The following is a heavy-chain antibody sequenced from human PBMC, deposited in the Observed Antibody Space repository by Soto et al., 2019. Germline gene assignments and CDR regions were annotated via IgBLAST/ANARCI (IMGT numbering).Heavy chain of an antibody. V-gene: IGHV1-18*01. Sequence: QVQLVQSGAEVKKPGASVKVSCKASGYTFTSYGISWVRQAPGQGLEWMGWISDYNGNTNYAQKLQGRVTMNTDTSTSTDYMELRSLRSDDTAVYYGARDSMVMGANPLNCWGQGTLVTVSS. CDR3: ARDSMVMGANPLNC. J-gene: IGHJ4*02. CDR2: ISDYNGNT. D-gene: IGHD1-26*01. CDR1: GYTFTSYG.